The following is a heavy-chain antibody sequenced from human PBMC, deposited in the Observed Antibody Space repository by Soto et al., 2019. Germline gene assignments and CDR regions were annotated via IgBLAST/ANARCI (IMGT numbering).Heavy chain of an antibody. CDR2: ISGSGGST. V-gene: IGHV3-23*01. Sequence: EVQLLESGGGLVQPGGSLRLSCAASGFTFSSYAMSWVRQAPGKGLEWVSVISGSGGSTYYADSVKGRFTISRDNSKNTLYLQMNSLSAEDTAVYYCRGGSSGYYIFDYWGQGTLVTVSS. CDR3: RGGSSGYYIFDY. J-gene: IGHJ4*02. D-gene: IGHD3-22*01. CDR1: GFTFSSYA.